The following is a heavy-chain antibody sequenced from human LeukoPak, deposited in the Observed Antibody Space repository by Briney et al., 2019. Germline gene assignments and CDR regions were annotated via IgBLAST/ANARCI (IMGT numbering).Heavy chain of an antibody. CDR1: GFTLSSYA. D-gene: IGHD2-2*01. Sequence: GGSLRLSCAASGFTLSSYAMHWVRQAPGKGLEWVAVISYDGSNKYYADSVKGRFTISRDNSKNTLYLQMNSLRAEDTAVYYCARDGEDIVVVPVSYFDYWGQGTLVTVSS. CDR2: ISYDGSNK. CDR3: ARDGEDIVVVPVSYFDY. J-gene: IGHJ4*02. V-gene: IGHV3-30*01.